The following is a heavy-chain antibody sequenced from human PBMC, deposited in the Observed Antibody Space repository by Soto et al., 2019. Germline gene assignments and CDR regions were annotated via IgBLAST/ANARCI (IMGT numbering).Heavy chain of an antibody. CDR1: GYTFTGYY. CDR2: INPNSGGT. J-gene: IGHJ6*02. V-gene: IGHV1-2*02. D-gene: IGHD6-19*01. Sequence: ASVKVSCKASGYTFTGYYMHWVRQAPGQGLEWMGWINPNSGGTNYAQKFQGRVTMTRDTSISTAYMELSRLRSDDTAVYYCATPAEVAGTVGYYYGMDVWGQGTTVTVS. CDR3: ATPAEVAGTVGYYYGMDV.